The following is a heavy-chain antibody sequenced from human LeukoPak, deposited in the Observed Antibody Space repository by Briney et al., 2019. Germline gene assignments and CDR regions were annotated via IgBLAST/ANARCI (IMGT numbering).Heavy chain of an antibody. V-gene: IGHV1-18*01. Sequence: SVKVSCKASGYTFSSYGIGWVRQAPGQGLEWMGWISGYNGNTNYAQMFQGRVTMTTDTSTSTAYMELRSLRSDDTAVYYCARDRPSFDYWGQGTLVTVSS. CDR1: GYTFSSYG. J-gene: IGHJ4*02. CDR3: ARDRPSFDY. CDR2: ISGYNGNT.